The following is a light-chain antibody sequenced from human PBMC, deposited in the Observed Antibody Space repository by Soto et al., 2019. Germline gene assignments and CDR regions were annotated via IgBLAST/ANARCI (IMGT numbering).Light chain of an antibody. CDR2: EVT. CDR3: SSYAGSNILV. V-gene: IGLV2-8*01. J-gene: IGLJ3*02. Sequence: QSALTQPPSASGSPGQSVTISCTGPGSDVGGYKFVSWYQHHRGRAPKLVIYEVTKRPSGVPARFSGSKSGNTASLTVSGLQAEDVADYYCSSYAGSNILVFGGGTKLTVL. CDR1: GSDVGGYKF.